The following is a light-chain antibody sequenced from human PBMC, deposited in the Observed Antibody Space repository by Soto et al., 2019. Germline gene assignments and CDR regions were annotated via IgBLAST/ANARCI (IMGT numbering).Light chain of an antibody. CDR3: GTWDSTLTAGV. CDR2: ENN. CDR1: SSNIGKNY. V-gene: IGLV1-51*02. Sequence: QSVLTQPPSVSAAPGQKVTISCSGSSSNIGKNYVSWYQQFPGTAPKVLIYENNKRPSGIPDRFSGSKSGTSATLDITGLQTGDEADYYCGTWDSTLTAGVFGGGTKVTV. J-gene: IGLJ2*01.